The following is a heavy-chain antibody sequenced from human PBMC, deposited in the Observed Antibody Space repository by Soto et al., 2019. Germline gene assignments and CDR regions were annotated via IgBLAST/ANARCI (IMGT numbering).Heavy chain of an antibody. CDR2: ISGSVK. V-gene: IGHV3-21*01. Sequence: GGSLRLSCAASGFTFSSYTMSWVRQAPGKGLEWVSTISGSVKYYVDSVKGRFTLSRDNAKNSLDLQMNSLRAEDTAVYYCARATYGATFDYWGQGTLVTVSS. D-gene: IGHD4-17*01. CDR3: ARATYGATFDY. CDR1: GFTFSSYT. J-gene: IGHJ4*02.